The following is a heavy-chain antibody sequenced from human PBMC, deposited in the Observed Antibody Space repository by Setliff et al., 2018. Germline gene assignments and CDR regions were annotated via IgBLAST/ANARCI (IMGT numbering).Heavy chain of an antibody. Sequence: GGSLRLSCAASGFTFSSFWMSWVRQAPGKGLEWVALIWYDGSNKYYADSVKGRFTISRDNSKNTLYLQMNSLRAEDTAVYYCAKPVSGAGGLSGDIWGQGTLVTVSS. V-gene: IGHV3-30*02. D-gene: IGHD2-15*01. CDR3: AKPVSGAGGLSGDI. CDR2: IWYDGSNK. J-gene: IGHJ3*02. CDR1: GFTFSSFW.